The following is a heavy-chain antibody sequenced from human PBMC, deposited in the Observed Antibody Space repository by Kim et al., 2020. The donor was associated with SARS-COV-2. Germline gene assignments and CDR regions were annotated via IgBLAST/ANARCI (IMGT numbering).Heavy chain of an antibody. J-gene: IGHJ3*01. Sequence: NPPLKSGIIIPMDTSKNQFSLKLNSVTAAETALYYCSRGYSTNWYLAFDVWGQGTLVTVSS. CDR3: SRGYSTNWYLAFDV. V-gene: IGHV4-59*09. D-gene: IGHD6-13*01.